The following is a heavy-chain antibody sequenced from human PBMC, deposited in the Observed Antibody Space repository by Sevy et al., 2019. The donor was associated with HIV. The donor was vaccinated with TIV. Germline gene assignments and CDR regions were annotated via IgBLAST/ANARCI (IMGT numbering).Heavy chain of an antibody. J-gene: IGHJ5*02. CDR1: GFTFDDYA. CDR2: ISWNSGSI. V-gene: IGHV3-9*01. Sequence: GGCLRLSCAASGFTFDDYAMHWVRQAPGKGLEWVSGISWNSGSIGYADSVKGRFTISRDNAKNSLYLQMNSLRAEDTALYYCAKDKGSGNDWGWFDPWGQGTLVTVSS. D-gene: IGHD1-1*01. CDR3: AKDKGSGNDWGWFDP.